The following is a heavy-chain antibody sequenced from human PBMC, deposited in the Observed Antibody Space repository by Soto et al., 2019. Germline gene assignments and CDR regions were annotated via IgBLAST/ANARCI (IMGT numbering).Heavy chain of an antibody. V-gene: IGHV1-69*13. CDR2: IIPLFGTT. CDR1: GDTFSSYA. CDR3: ARVPPGYCSGGRCYYYYFDS. D-gene: IGHD2-15*01. Sequence: GASVKVSCKASGDTFSSYAINWVRQAPGQGLEWMGGIIPLFGTTNYAQKFQGRVTITADESTSTAYMDLRSLGSEDTAVYFCARVPPGYCSGGRCYYYYFDSWGQGTLVTVSS. J-gene: IGHJ4*02.